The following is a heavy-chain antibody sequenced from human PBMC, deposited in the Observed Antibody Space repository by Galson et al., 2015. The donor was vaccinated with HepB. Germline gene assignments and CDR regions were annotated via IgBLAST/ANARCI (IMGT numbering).Heavy chain of an antibody. CDR3: AREYTNVFHY. J-gene: IGHJ4*02. CDR2: IKEDGSEA. CDR1: GFTFNTYW. Sequence: SLRLSCAASGFTFNTYWMSWVRQAPGKGLEWVANIKEDGSEAYYVDSVRGRFTISRDNANNSLYLQMNGLRAEDTAVYYCAREYTNVFHYWGQGSLVTVSS. V-gene: IGHV3-7*01. D-gene: IGHD2-2*02.